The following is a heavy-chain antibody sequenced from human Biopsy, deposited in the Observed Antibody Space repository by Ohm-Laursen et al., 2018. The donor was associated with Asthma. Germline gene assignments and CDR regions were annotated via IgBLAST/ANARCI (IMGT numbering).Heavy chain of an antibody. J-gene: IGHJ5*02. CDR3: ARHWSGNGWHDLYTWFDP. CDR2: VYHSGET. CDR1: GDPLRSTNY. V-gene: IGHV4-39*01. Sequence: GTLSLTCAVSGDPLRSTNYWAWVRQPPGNRLEWIGSVYHSGETFYSSSLRSRLTISVDTSRNQFSLRLTSVTAADTGVYFCARHWSGNGWHDLYTWFDPWGLGTLVTVSS. D-gene: IGHD1-1*01.